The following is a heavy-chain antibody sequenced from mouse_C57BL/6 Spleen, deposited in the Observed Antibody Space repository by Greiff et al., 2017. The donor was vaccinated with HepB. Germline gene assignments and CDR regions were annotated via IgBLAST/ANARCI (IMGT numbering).Heavy chain of an antibody. V-gene: IGHV1-64*01. CDR3: ARSGDYGSSSWYFDV. Sequence: VQLQQPGAELVKPGASVKLSCKASGYTFTSYWMPWVKQRPGQGLEWIGMIHPNSGSTNYNEKFKSKATLTVDKSSSTAYMQLSSLTSEDSAVYYCARSGDYGSSSWYFDVWGTGTTVTVSS. CDR2: IHPNSGST. D-gene: IGHD1-1*01. CDR1: GYTFTSYW. J-gene: IGHJ1*03.